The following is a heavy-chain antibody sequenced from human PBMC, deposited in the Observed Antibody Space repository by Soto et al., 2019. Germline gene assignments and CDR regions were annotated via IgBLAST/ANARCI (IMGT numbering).Heavy chain of an antibody. Sequence: GGSLRLSCAASGFTFSDYYMSWIRQAPGKGLEWVSYISSSGSTIYYADSVKGRFTISRDNAKNSLYLQMNSLRDEDTAVYYCARLKIGGSNWFDPWGQGTLVTVSS. D-gene: IGHD5-12*01. CDR3: ARLKIGGSNWFDP. J-gene: IGHJ5*02. CDR2: ISSSGSTI. CDR1: GFTFSDYY. V-gene: IGHV3-11*01.